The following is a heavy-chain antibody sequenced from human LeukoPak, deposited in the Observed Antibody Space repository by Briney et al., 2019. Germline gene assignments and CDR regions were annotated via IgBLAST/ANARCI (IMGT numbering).Heavy chain of an antibody. Sequence: SETLSLTCTVSGGSISSYYWSWIRQPPGKGLEWIGYIYYSGSTNYNPSLKSRVTISVDTSKNQFSLKLSSVTAADTAVYYCASHLVTWGDYDALPEVDAFDIWGQGTMVTVSS. J-gene: IGHJ3*02. CDR2: IYYSGST. CDR3: ASHLVTWGDYDALPEVDAFDI. V-gene: IGHV4-59*01. CDR1: GGSISSYY. D-gene: IGHD4-17*01.